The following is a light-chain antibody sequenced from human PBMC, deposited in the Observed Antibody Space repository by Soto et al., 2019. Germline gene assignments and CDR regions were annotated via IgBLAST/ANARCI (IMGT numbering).Light chain of an antibody. J-gene: IGKJ4*01. CDR1: QSVSSNL. CDR2: GAS. V-gene: IGKV3-20*01. Sequence: VLTQSPGTLSLSPGERATLSCRASQSVSSNLLAWYQEKPGQAPRLLIYGASTRATGIPDRFSGSGSGTDFTLAISTLEPEDFAVYYCRQYGRSLASAIGGGTKVDIK. CDR3: RQYGRSLASA.